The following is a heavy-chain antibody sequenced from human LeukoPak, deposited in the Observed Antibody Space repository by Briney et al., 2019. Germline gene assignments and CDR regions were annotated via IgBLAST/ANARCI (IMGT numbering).Heavy chain of an antibody. CDR3: AKVGRFWIIQL. Sequence: PGRSLRLSCAASGFTFSSYAMHWVRQAPGKGLEWVAVISYDGSNKYYADSVKGRFTISRDNSKNMLYLQMNSLRAEDTAVYYCAKVGRFWIIQLWGQGTLVTVSS. D-gene: IGHD1-1*01. CDR2: ISYDGSNK. CDR1: GFTFSSYA. V-gene: IGHV3-30*04. J-gene: IGHJ4*02.